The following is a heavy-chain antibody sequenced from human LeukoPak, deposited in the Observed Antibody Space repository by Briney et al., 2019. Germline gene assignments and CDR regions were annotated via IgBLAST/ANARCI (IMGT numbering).Heavy chain of an antibody. CDR3: AREVVATIRGRGYFDY. Sequence: ASVKVSCKASGGTLSSYAISWVRQAPGQGLEWMGGIIPIFGTANYAQKFQGRVTITADESTSTAYMELSSLRSEDTAVYYCAREVVATIRGRGYFDYWGQGTLVTVSS. D-gene: IGHD5-12*01. V-gene: IGHV1-69*13. CDR2: IIPIFGTA. J-gene: IGHJ4*02. CDR1: GGTLSSYA.